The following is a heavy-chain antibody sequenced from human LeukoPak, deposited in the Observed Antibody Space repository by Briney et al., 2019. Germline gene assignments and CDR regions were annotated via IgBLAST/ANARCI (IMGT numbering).Heavy chain of an antibody. V-gene: IGHV4-59*01. CDR3: ARERSVFGDYYYGMDV. D-gene: IGHD3-10*02. CDR2: IYYSGIT. J-gene: IGHJ6*02. Sequence: SETLSLACTVSGGSISSYYWGWIRQPPGKGMGWIGYIYYSGITNYHPSLKSRVTISVDTSKSQFSLKLSSVTAADTGVYYCARERSVFGDYYYGMDVWGQGTTVTVSS. CDR1: GGSISSYY.